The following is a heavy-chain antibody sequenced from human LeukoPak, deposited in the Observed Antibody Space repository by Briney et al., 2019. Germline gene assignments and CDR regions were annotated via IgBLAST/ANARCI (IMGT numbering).Heavy chain of an antibody. V-gene: IGHV1-69*13. Sequence: GASVKVSCKASGGTFSSYAISWVRQAPGQGLEWMGGIITIFGTANYAQKFQGRVTITADESTSTDYMELSSLRSEDTAVYYCARDGGGYCSSTSCRGDYWGQGTLVTVSS. D-gene: IGHD2-2*01. CDR3: ARDGGGYCSSTSCRGDY. CDR2: IITIFGTA. CDR1: GGTFSSYA. J-gene: IGHJ4*02.